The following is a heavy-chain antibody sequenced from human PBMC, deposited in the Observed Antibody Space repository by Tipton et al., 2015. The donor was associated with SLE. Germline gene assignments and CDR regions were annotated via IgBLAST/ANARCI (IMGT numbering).Heavy chain of an antibody. CDR3: ARGDFWSGLDY. CDR2: IYHSGST. J-gene: IGHJ4*02. CDR1: GGSISSSNW. Sequence: TLSLTCAVSGGSISSSNWWSWVRQPPGKGLEWIGEIYHSGSTNYNPSLKSRVTISVDSAKNQFSLKVSSVTAADTAVYFCARGDFWSGLDYWGQGALVTVSS. V-gene: IGHV4-4*01. D-gene: IGHD3-3*01.